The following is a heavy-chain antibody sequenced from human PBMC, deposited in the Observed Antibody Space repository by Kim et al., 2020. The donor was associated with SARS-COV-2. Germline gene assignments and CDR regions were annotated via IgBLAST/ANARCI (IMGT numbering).Heavy chain of an antibody. CDR3: ARHDEVPGFGNGFDP. Sequence: NPSLKSRVSISIDTSKTFFSLKLSSVTAADRAVYWCARHDEVPGFGNGFDPWGQGTLVAVSS. D-gene: IGHD6-19*01. J-gene: IGHJ5*02. V-gene: IGHV4-59*08.